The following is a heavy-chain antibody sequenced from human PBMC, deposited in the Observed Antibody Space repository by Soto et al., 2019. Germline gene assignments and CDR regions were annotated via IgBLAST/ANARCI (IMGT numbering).Heavy chain of an antibody. V-gene: IGHV4-59*01. CDR2: VYNSGST. J-gene: IGHJ4*02. CDR1: GDSISSNY. D-gene: IGHD6-13*01. Sequence: PXETLSLTCTVSGDSISSNYWTWIRQPPGKGLEWIGYVYNSGSTNYNPSLKSRVTISEDTSKGQFSLKVNSMTAADTAVYYCARYRREAVAGYTLDNWGQGILVTAPQ. CDR3: ARYRREAVAGYTLDN.